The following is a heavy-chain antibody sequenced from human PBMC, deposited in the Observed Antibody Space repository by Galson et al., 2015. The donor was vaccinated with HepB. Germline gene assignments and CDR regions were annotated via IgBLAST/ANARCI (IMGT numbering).Heavy chain of an antibody. Sequence: SLRLSCAASGFTFDDYAMHWVRQAPGKGLEWVSGISWNSGTIGYADYVKGRFTISRDNAKNSLYLQMNSLRAEDTALYYCTRAFDIWGQGTMVIVSS. V-gene: IGHV3-9*01. CDR2: ISWNSGTI. CDR3: TRAFDI. CDR1: GFTFDDYA. J-gene: IGHJ3*02.